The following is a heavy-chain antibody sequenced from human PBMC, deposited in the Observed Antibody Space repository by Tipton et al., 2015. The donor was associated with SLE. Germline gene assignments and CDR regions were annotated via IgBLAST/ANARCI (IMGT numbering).Heavy chain of an antibody. V-gene: IGHV3-30-3*01. CDR2: ISYDGSNK. CDR3: ARATLPEGYYYMDV. J-gene: IGHJ6*03. CDR1: GFTFSSYA. D-gene: IGHD1-14*01. Sequence: RSLRLSCAASGFTFSSYAMHWVRQAPGKGLEWVAVISYDGSNKYYADSVKGRFTISRDNSKNTLYLQMNSLRAEDTAVYYCARATLPEGYYYMDVWGKGTTVTVSS.